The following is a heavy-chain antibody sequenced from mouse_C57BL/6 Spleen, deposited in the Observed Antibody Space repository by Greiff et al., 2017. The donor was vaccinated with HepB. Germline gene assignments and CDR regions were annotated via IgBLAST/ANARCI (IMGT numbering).Heavy chain of an antibody. J-gene: IGHJ2*01. CDR2: INPNYGTT. CDR1: GYSFTDYN. Sequence: VHVKQSGPELVKPGASVKISCKASGYSFTDYNMNWVKQSNGKSLEWIGVINPNYGTTSYNQKFKGKATLTVDQSSSTAYMQLNSLTSEDSAVYYCARADSSGYCFDYWGQGTTLTVSS. D-gene: IGHD3-2*02. CDR3: ARADSSGYCFDY. V-gene: IGHV1-39*01.